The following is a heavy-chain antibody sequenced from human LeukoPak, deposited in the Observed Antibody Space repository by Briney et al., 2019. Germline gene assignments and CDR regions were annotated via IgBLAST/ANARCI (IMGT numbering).Heavy chain of an antibody. J-gene: IGHJ4*02. CDR2: ISPRNGST. Sequence: ASVKVSCKASGYTFTTYYMHWVRQAPGQGLEWMGIISPRNGSTSYAQKFQGRVTMTRDTSKSTVYKELSSLRSEDTAVYYCARPYYYDSSAYYYFDHWGQGTLVTVSS. D-gene: IGHD3-22*01. V-gene: IGHV1-46*01. CDR1: GYTFTTYY. CDR3: ARPYYYDSSAYYYFDH.